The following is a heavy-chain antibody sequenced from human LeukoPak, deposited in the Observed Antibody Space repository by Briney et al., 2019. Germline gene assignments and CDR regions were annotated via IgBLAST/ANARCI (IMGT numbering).Heavy chain of an antibody. CDR2: IWYDGSNK. J-gene: IGHJ4*02. Sequence: GGSLRLSCAASGFTFSSYGMHWVRQAPGKGLEWVAVIWYDGSNKYYADSVKGRFTISRDNSKSTLYLQMNSLRAEDTAVYYCAKDLGYDSSGYFDYWGQGTLVTVSS. CDR1: GFTFSSYG. CDR3: AKDLGYDSSGYFDY. V-gene: IGHV3-33*06. D-gene: IGHD3-22*01.